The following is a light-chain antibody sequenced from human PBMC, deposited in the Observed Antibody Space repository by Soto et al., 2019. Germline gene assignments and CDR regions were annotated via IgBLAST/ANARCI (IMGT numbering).Light chain of an antibody. Sequence: VLTQSPATLSLSPGERATLSCRASQSVTSYLAWYQQKPGQAPRLLIYDAFNRATGIPDRFSGGGSGTDFTLTISRLEPEDFAVYYCQQFSSYPLTFGGGTKVDI. CDR3: QQFSSYPLT. CDR2: DAF. CDR1: QSVTSY. V-gene: IGKV3-11*01. J-gene: IGKJ4*01.